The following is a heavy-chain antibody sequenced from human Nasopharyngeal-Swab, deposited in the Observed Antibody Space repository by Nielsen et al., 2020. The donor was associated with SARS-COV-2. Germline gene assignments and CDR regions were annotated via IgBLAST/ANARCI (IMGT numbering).Heavy chain of an antibody. CDR1: GGTFSSYA. Sequence: SVKVSYKASGGTFSSYAISWVRQAPGQGLEWMGGIIPIFGTANYAQKFQGRVTITADKSTSTAYMELSSLRSEDTAVYYCARVKWFGEARAFDIWGQGTMVTVSS. V-gene: IGHV1-69*06. J-gene: IGHJ3*02. CDR3: ARVKWFGEARAFDI. CDR2: IIPIFGTA. D-gene: IGHD3-10*01.